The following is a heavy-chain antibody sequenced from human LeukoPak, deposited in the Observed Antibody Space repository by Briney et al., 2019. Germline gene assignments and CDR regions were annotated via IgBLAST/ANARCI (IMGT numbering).Heavy chain of an antibody. J-gene: IGHJ5*02. CDR1: GGSISSYY. CDR3: AGYYGSGINWFDP. V-gene: IGHV4-59*01. D-gene: IGHD3-10*01. Sequence: NPSETLSLTCTVSGGSISSYYWSWIRQPPGKGLEWIGYIYYSGSTNYNPSLKSRVTISVDTSKNQFSLKLSSVTAADTAVYYCAGYYGSGINWFDPWGQGTLVTVSS. CDR2: IYYSGST.